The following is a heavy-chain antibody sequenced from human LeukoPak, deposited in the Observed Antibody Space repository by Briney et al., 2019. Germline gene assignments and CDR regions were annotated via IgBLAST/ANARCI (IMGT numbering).Heavy chain of an antibody. CDR3: ARILGSISH. CDR2: MNPNSGNT. Sequence: GASVTVSRTCSGYTFTTCDINWEWHGTGQGLEWMGWMNPNSGNTGFAYKFQGRVTMTRDTSINTAYMELSSLRSEETAVYYCARILGSISHWGQGTLVTVSS. D-gene: IGHD1-1*01. V-gene: IGHV1-8*01. J-gene: IGHJ4*02. CDR1: GYTFTTCD.